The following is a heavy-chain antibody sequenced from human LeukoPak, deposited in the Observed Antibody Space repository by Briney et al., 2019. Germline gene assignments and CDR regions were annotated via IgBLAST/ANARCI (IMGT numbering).Heavy chain of an antibody. CDR3: ARRVNWYSSSSWVDY. D-gene: IGHD6-6*01. CDR2: IYYSGST. J-gene: IGHJ4*02. CDR1: GGSISRSSYY. V-gene: IGHV4-39*01. Sequence: PSETLSLTCTVSGGSISRSSYYWGWIRQPPGKGLEWSGSIYYSGSTYYNPSLKSRVTISVDTSKNQFSLKLSSVTAADTAVYYCARRVNWYSSSSWVDYWGQGTLVTVSS.